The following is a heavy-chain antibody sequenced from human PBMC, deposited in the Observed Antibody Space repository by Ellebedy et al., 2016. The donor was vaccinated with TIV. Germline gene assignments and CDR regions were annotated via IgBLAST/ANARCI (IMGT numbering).Heavy chain of an antibody. CDR3: ASGPVPYFMDV. CDR1: GGSFSKYT. J-gene: IGHJ6*02. V-gene: IGHV1-69*13. CDR2: IIPIFGPA. D-gene: IGHD2/OR15-2a*01. Sequence: AASVKVSCKASGGSFSKYTLSWVRQAPGQGLEWMGGIIPIFGPANYARKFQGRVTINADESTSTVYIELSSLGSDDTAVYYCASGPVPYFMDVWGQGTTVTVSS.